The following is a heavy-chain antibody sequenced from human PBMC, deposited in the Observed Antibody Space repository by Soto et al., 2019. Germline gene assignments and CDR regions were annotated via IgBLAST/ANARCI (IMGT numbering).Heavy chain of an antibody. Sequence: QVQLQESGPGLVKPSQTLSLTCTVSGDFISNGGYYWSWIRQHPGKGLEWIRYIYHSGTTYYKPSRKSRSPISVDTSKTQFSLKLSSVPAADTAVYYCARVGGVGFRGDVPIDYWGQGTLVTVSS. V-gene: IGHV4-31*03. J-gene: IGHJ4*02. D-gene: IGHD3-10*01. CDR3: ARVGGVGFRGDVPIDY. CDR1: GDFISNGGYY. CDR2: IYHSGTT.